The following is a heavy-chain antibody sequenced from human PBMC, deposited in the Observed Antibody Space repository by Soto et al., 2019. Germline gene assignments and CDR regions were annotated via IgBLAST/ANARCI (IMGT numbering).Heavy chain of an antibody. J-gene: IGHJ4*02. D-gene: IGHD4-17*01. CDR3: ATGSNYGDYVVHFDY. V-gene: IGHV3-64D*06. Sequence: GGSLRLSCSASGFTFSSYAMHWVRQAPGKGLEYVSAISSNGGSTYYADSVKGRFTISRDNSKNTLYLQMSSLRAEDTAVYYCATGSNYGDYVVHFDYWGQGTLVTVSS. CDR1: GFTFSSYA. CDR2: ISSNGGST.